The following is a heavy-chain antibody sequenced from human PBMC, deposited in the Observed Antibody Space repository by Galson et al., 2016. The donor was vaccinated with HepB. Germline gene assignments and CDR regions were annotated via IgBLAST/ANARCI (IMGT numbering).Heavy chain of an antibody. CDR1: GFTFNEYA. D-gene: IGHD5-18*01. J-gene: IGHJ1*01. Sequence: SLRLSCAASGFTFNEYAMHWVRQAPGKGLEWVSGITWNSGRIGYADSVRGRFTISRDSSKNSLYLQMNSLRVEDTAFYYCAKDIGAGHSFGLYPNCWGQGTLVTVSS. V-gene: IGHV3-9*01. CDR2: ITWNSGRI. CDR3: AKDIGAGHSFGLYPNC.